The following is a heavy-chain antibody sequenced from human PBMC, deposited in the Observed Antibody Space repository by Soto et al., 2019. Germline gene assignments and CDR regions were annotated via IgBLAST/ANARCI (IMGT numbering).Heavy chain of an antibody. V-gene: IGHV3-7*05. CDR3: ARINVANTLYFDY. Sequence: GGSLRLSCAASGFTFSNYWMSWVRQAPGKGLEWVANIKQDGSEKYYVDSVKGRFTISRDNARNSLYLQMNSLRAEDTAVYYCARINVANTLYFDYWGQGTLVTVSS. J-gene: IGHJ4*02. D-gene: IGHD2-21*01. CDR1: GFTFSNYW. CDR2: IKQDGSEK.